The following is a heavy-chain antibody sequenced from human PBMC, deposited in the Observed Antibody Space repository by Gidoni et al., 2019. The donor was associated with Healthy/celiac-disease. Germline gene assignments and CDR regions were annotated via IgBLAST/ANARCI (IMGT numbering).Heavy chain of an antibody. CDR1: GYTFTGHS. V-gene: IGHV1-2*02. J-gene: IGHJ4*02. Sequence: QVQLVQSGAEVKKPGAAVTVSCMAAGYTFTGHSLHWVRQAPGQGLEWMGWINPNSGGTNYAQKFQGRVTMTRDTSISTAYMELSRLRSDDTAVYYCATMYYYGSGSYYNGRNFDYWGQGTLVTVSS. CDR3: ATMYYYGSGSYYNGRNFDY. D-gene: IGHD3-10*01. CDR2: INPNSGGT.